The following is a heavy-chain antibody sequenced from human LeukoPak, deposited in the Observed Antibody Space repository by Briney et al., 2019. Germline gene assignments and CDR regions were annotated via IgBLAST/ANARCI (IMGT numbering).Heavy chain of an antibody. CDR3: ARGQTEHY. V-gene: IGHV4-34*01. CDR2: INHSGST. J-gene: IGHJ4*02. Sequence: SETLSLTCAVYGGSFSGYYWSWIRQPPGKGLERIGEINHSGSTNYNPSLKSRVTISVDTSKNQFSLKLSSVTAADTAVYYCARGQTEHYWGQGTLVTVSS. CDR1: GGSFSGYY. D-gene: IGHD1-26*01.